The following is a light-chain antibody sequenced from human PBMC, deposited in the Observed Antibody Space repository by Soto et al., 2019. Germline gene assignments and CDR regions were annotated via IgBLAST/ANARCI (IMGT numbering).Light chain of an antibody. Sequence: QSALTQPASVSGSPGQSITIFCTGTSSDVGGYNYVSWCQQHPGSAPKLMIYDVSSRPSGVSNRFSGSKSGNTASLTISGLQAEDEADYYCSSYTSSFKLAVFGSGTKVTVL. J-gene: IGLJ1*01. CDR2: DVS. CDR1: SSDVGGYNY. CDR3: SSYTSSFKLAV. V-gene: IGLV2-14*03.